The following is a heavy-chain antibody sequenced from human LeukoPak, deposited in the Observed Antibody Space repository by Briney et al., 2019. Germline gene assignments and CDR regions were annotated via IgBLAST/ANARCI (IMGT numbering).Heavy chain of an antibody. J-gene: IGHJ4*02. D-gene: IGHD5-12*01. V-gene: IGHV4-34*01. CDR2: INHSGST. Sequence: SETLSLTCAVYGGSFSGYYWSWIRQPPGKGLEWIGEINHSGSTNYNPSLKCRVTISVDTSKNQFSLKLSSVTAADTAVYYCARRGYSGYVSSLDYWGQGTLVTVSS. CDR1: GGSFSGYY. CDR3: ARRGYSGYVSSLDY.